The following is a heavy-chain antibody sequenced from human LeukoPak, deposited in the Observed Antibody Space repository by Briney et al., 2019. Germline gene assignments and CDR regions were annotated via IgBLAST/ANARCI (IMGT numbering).Heavy chain of an antibody. Sequence: PSETLSLSCAVYGGSFCGDYWNSVRPAPRKRLEWVSAIGGGATTYYSDYVKGRFTISRENSKNTLYLQMNSLRAEDTAMYYCAKAGRLQAVAGWIDHWGQGTLVTVS. CDR1: GGSFCGDY. CDR3: AKAGRLQAVAGWIDH. D-gene: IGHD6-19*01. CDR2: IGGGATT. V-gene: IGHV3-23*01. J-gene: IGHJ4*02.